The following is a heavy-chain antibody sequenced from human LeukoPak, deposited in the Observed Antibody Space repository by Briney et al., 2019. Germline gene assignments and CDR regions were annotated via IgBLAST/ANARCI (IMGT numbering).Heavy chain of an antibody. J-gene: IGHJ4*02. D-gene: IGHD5-18*01. CDR1: GYTFTSYD. V-gene: IGHV1-8*01. Sequence: ASVKVSCKASGYTFTSYDINWVRQATGQGLEWMGWMNPNSGNTGYAQKFQGRVTMTRNTYISTAYMELSSLRSEDTAVYYCARTRNSYGLEDYWGQGTLVTVSS. CDR3: ARTRNSYGLEDY. CDR2: MNPNSGNT.